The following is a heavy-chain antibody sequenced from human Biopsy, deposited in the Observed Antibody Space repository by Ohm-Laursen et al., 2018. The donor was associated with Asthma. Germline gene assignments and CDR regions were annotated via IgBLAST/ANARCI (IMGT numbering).Heavy chain of an antibody. CDR3: ARDPAGYYYFDY. CDR2: IYYSGST. Sequence: TLSLTCTVSGGSISSGGYYWSWIRQHPGKGLEWIGYIYYSGSTYYNPSLKSRVTISVDTSKNQFSLNLSSVTAADTAVYYCARDPAGYYYFDYWGQGTLVTVSS. CDR1: GGSISSGGYY. J-gene: IGHJ4*02. V-gene: IGHV4-31*02. D-gene: IGHD3-22*01.